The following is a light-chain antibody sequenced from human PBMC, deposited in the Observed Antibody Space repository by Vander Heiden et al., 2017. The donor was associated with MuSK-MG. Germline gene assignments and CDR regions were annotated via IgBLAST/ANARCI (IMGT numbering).Light chain of an antibody. CDR2: DAS. Sequence: DIQMTQSPSSLSASVGDRVTITCQASQDISNYLNWYQQKPGKAPKLLIYDASNLETGVPSRFSGSGSGTDFTFTISSLKPEDIATYYCQQDDNLPLTFGGGTKVEIK. J-gene: IGKJ4*01. CDR1: QDISNY. CDR3: QQDDNLPLT. V-gene: IGKV1-33*01.